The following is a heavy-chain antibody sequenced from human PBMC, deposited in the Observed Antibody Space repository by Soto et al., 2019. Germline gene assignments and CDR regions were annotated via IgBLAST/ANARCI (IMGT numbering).Heavy chain of an antibody. CDR1: GFTFSNSG. Sequence: EVQLVESGGGLVQPEGSLRLSCSASGFTFSNSGMHWVRQAPGKGQAWVSRINSEGSSTRYADSVKGRFTISRDNAKNTLYLQMNSLRAEDTAVYYGVGPYYYTMNVWGQGTTVAVSS. CDR3: VGPYYYTMNV. J-gene: IGHJ6*02. CDR2: INSEGSST. V-gene: IGHV3-74*01.